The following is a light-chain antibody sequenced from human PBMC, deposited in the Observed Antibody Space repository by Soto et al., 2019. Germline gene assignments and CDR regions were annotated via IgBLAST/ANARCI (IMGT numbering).Light chain of an antibody. CDR1: QSVSSY. CDR3: QQRSNWPIP. CDR2: DAS. J-gene: IGKJ5*01. Sequence: EIVLTQSPATLSLSPGERATLSCRTSQSVSSYFAWYQQKPGRAPRLLIYDASNRATGIPARFIGSGSGTDFTLTRSSLEPEDFAVYYCQQRSNWPIPFGQGTRLEIK. V-gene: IGKV3-11*01.